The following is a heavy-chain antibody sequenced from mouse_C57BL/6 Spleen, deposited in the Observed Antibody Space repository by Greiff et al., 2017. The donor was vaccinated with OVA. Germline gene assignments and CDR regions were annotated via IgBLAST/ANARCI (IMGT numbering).Heavy chain of an antibody. Sequence: SGPVLVKPGASVKMSCKASGYTFTDYYMNWVKQSHGKSLEWIGVINPYNGGTSYNQKFKGKATLTVDKSSSTAYMELNSLTSEDSAVYYCARGGNYEYYYAMDYWGQGTSVTVSS. CDR1: GYTFTDYY. J-gene: IGHJ4*01. D-gene: IGHD2-1*01. V-gene: IGHV1-19*01. CDR3: ARGGNYEYYYAMDY. CDR2: INPYNGGT.